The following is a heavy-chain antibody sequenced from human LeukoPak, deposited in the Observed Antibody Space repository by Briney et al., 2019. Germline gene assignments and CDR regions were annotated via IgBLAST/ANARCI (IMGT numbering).Heavy chain of an antibody. J-gene: IGHJ6*03. Sequence: SETLSLTCTVSGGSISSYYWSWIRQPPGKGLEWIGYIYYSGSTNYNPSLKSRVTISVDTSKNQFSLKLSSVTAADTAVYYCARGGAAATYYYYYMDVWGKGTTVTVSS. CDR2: IYYSGST. CDR3: ARGGAAATYYYYYMDV. V-gene: IGHV4-59*01. D-gene: IGHD2-15*01. CDR1: GGSISSYY.